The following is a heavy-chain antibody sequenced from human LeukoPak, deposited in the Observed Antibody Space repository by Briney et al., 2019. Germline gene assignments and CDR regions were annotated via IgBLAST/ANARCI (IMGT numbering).Heavy chain of an antibody. D-gene: IGHD5-24*01. CDR1: GFTFKNFA. Sequence: GGSLRLSCVGSGFTFKNFAMTWVRQAPGKGLEWVSVIYRGGSTYYADSVKGRFTISRDNSKNTLYLQMNSLRAEDTAVYYCARDEIWGQGTLVTVSS. CDR3: ARDEI. CDR2: IYRGGST. J-gene: IGHJ4*02. V-gene: IGHV3-53*01.